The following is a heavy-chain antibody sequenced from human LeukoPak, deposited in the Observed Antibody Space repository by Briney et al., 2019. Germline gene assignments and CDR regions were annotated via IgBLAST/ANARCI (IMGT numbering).Heavy chain of an antibody. J-gene: IGHJ4*02. CDR1: GFTFNNYA. Sequence: GGSLRLSCAASGFTFNNYAMSWVRQAPGKGLEWVSSISSSSSYIYYADSVKGRFTISRDNAKNSLYLQMNSLRAEDTAVYYCARGGSYSSSPGGYWGQGTLVTVSS. V-gene: IGHV3-21*01. D-gene: IGHD6-6*01. CDR3: ARGGSYSSSPGGY. CDR2: ISSSSSYI.